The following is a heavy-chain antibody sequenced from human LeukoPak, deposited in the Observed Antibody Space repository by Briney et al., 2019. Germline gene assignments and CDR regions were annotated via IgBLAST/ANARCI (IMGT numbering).Heavy chain of an antibody. CDR3: ARESVDGYYFDY. CDR1: GFTFSSYW. Sequence: GGSLRLSCAASGFTFSSYWMHWVRQAPGKELVWVSRIYNDGSSTRYADSVKGRFTISRDNAKNTLYLQMNSLRAEDTAVYYCARESVDGYYFDYWGQGTLVTVSS. D-gene: IGHD2-15*01. CDR2: IYNDGSST. V-gene: IGHV3-74*01. J-gene: IGHJ4*02.